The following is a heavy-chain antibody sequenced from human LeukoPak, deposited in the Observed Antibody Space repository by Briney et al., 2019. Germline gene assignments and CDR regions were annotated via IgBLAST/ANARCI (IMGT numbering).Heavy chain of an antibody. CDR1: GGSVSSGSYY. Sequence: SSETLSLTCTVSGGSVSSGSYYWSWIRQPPGKGLEWIGYIYYSASTNYNPSLKSRVTISVDTSKNQFSLKLSSVTAADTAVYYCARGRYYYDSSGYYPRFFDYWGQGTLATVSS. V-gene: IGHV4-61*01. J-gene: IGHJ4*02. CDR2: IYYSAST. CDR3: ARGRYYYDSSGYYPRFFDY. D-gene: IGHD3-22*01.